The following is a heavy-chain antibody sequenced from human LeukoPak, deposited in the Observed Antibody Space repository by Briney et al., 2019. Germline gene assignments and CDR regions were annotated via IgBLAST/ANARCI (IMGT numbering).Heavy chain of an antibody. CDR1: GGSITSGGFS. D-gene: IGHD5-12*01. V-gene: IGHV4-30-2*01. CDR2: IYHGGST. Sequence: PSQTLSLTCAVSGGSITSGGFSWSWIRQPSGKGLEWVGFIYHGGSTHYNPSLKSRVTMSVDRSKNQFSLKLSSVTAADTAVYYCARRQVATTDFDYWGQGTLVTVSS. CDR3: ARRQVATTDFDY. J-gene: IGHJ4*02.